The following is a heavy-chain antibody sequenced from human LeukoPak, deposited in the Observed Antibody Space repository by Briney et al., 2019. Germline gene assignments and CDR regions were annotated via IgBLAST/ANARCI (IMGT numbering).Heavy chain of an antibody. Sequence: SVKVSCKASGGTFSSYAISWVRQAPGQGLEWMGGIIPIFGTANYAQKFQGRVTITADESTSTAYMGLSSLRSEDTAVYYCARSYGGNPPYYGMDVWGQGTTVTVSS. CDR1: GGTFSSYA. V-gene: IGHV1-69*01. D-gene: IGHD4-23*01. CDR2: IIPIFGTA. J-gene: IGHJ6*02. CDR3: ARSYGGNPPYYGMDV.